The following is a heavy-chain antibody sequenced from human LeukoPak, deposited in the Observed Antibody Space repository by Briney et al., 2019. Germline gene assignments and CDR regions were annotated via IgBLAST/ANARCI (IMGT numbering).Heavy chain of an antibody. J-gene: IGHJ4*02. CDR3: AKDLQMATTTFDY. D-gene: IGHD5-24*01. Sequence: GGSLRLSCAASGFTFSSYAMSWVRQAPGKGLEWVSGISGSGGNTYYADSVKGRSTISRDNSKNTLYLQMNSLRAEDTAVYYCAKDLQMATTTFDYWGQGTLVTVSS. CDR1: GFTFSSYA. CDR2: ISGSGGNT. V-gene: IGHV3-23*01.